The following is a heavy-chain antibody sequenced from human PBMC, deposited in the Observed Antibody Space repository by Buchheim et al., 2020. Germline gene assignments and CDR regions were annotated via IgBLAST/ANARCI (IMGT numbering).Heavy chain of an antibody. V-gene: IGHV4-59*12. CDR1: GGSISSYY. CDR3: ATLGGAAGTDMDV. D-gene: IGHD6-13*01. Sequence: QVQLQESGPGLVKPSETLSLTCTVSGGSISSYYWSWIRQPPGKGLEWIGYIYHSGSSDYNPSLKSRVTMSIDTPTNQFSLNLSSVTAADTAVYYCATLGGAAGTDMDVWGQGTT. J-gene: IGHJ6*02. CDR2: IYHSGSS.